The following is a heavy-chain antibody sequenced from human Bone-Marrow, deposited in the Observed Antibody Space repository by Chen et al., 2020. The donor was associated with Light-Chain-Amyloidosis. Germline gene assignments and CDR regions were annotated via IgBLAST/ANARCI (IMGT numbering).Heavy chain of an antibody. Sequence: EVQLVESGGDLVKPGGSLRLSCAASGFTFSSYSMNWVRQAPGRGLEWVAYIGSAGNFVYYADSVKGRFVISRDNAKNSLFLQMSSLRVEDTALYYCARRLYSDSAAYQPSSFDVWGRGTIVTVSS. V-gene: IGHV3-21*01. D-gene: IGHD3-22*01. CDR2: IGSAGNFV. J-gene: IGHJ3*01. CDR1: GFTFSSYS. CDR3: ARRLYSDSAAYQPSSFDV.